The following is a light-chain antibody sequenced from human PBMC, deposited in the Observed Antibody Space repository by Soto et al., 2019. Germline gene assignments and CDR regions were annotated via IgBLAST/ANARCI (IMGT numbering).Light chain of an antibody. CDR3: QRYCSSPLFT. CDR1: QSVSSSY. Sequence: EIVLTQSPGTLSLSPGERATLSCRASQSVSSSYLAWYQQTPGQAPRLLIYGASSRATGIPHRFSGSGCVTDFTITIIRLQPDDVAVYYCQRYCSSPLFTFGPGTTVDIK. V-gene: IGKV3-20*01. CDR2: GAS. J-gene: IGKJ3*01.